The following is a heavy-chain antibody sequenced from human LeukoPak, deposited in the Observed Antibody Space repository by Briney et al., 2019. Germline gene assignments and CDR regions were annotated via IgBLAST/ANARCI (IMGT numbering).Heavy chain of an antibody. CDR1: GYTFTSYG. V-gene: IGHV1-2*02. CDR3: ARKGAYCGGDCYSAPFDY. CDR2: INPNSGGT. J-gene: IGHJ4*02. Sequence: ASVKVSCKASGYTFTSYGISWVRQAPGQGLEWMGWINPNSGGTNYAQKFQGRVTMTRDTSISTAYMELSRLRSDDTAVYYCARKGAYCGGDCYSAPFDYWGQGTLVTVSS. D-gene: IGHD2-21*02.